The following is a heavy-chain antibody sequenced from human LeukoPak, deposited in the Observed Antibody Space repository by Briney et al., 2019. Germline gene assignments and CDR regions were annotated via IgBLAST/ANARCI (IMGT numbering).Heavy chain of an antibody. V-gene: IGHV3-30*04. Sequence: GGSLRLACAASGFTFSSYAMHWVRQGPGKGLEWVAVISYDGTNKYYADSPKGRFTISRDNSKNTLYLQMNSLRAEDTAVYYCARVGNKLFQQSYYYYYMDVWGKGTTVTVSS. D-gene: IGHD3-10*01. J-gene: IGHJ6*03. CDR2: ISYDGTNK. CDR1: GFTFSSYA. CDR3: ARVGNKLFQQSYYYYYMDV.